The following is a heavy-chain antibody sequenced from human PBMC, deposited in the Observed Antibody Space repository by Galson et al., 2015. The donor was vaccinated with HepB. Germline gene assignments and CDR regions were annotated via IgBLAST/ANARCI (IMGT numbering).Heavy chain of an antibody. CDR2: INAGNGNT. D-gene: IGHD3-10*01. CDR3: ARGAMVRGVIISPSDY. CDR1: GYTFTSYA. J-gene: IGHJ4*02. V-gene: IGHV1-3*01. Sequence: SVKVSCKASGYTFTSYAMHWVRQAPGQRLEWMGWINAGNGNTKYSQKFQGRVTITRDTSASTAYMELSSLRSEDTAVYYCARGAMVRGVIISPSDYWGQGTLVTVSS.